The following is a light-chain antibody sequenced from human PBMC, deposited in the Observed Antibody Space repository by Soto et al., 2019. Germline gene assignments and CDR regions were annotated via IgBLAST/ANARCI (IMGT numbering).Light chain of an antibody. J-gene: IGLJ2*01. Sequence: QSALAQPASVSGSPGQSITISCTGASGYVGTYSLVSWYQQHPGKAPKVVIYEGHKRPSGVPDRFSGSTSVNTASLTISGLQTDDEADYYCCSQTASATVLFGGGTQLTVL. CDR3: CSQTASATVL. CDR2: EGH. V-gene: IGLV2-23*01. CDR1: SGYVGTYSL.